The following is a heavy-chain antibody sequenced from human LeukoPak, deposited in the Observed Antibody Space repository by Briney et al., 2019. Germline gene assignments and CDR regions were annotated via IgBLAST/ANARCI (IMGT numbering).Heavy chain of an antibody. V-gene: IGHV4-39*01. Sequence: SETLSLTCTVSGGSISTTTYYWVWIRQPPGKGLDWIGSIYYRGTAYYNPSLKSRVTISVDTSKNQFSLKLSSVTAADTAVYYWARRRRSASVGGVYYFDYWGGGTLGTVSS. J-gene: IGHJ4*02. CDR3: ARRRRSASVGGVYYFDY. CDR2: IYYRGTA. D-gene: IGHD2-15*01. CDR1: GGSISTTTYY.